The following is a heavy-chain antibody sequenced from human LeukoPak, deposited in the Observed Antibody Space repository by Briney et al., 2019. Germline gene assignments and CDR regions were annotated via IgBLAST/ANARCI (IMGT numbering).Heavy chain of an antibody. CDR3: ARGAGSGYFGIFDY. CDR2: ISYDGSNK. V-gene: IGHV3-30*03. Sequence: GGSLRLSCAASGFTFSSYAMHWVRQAPGKGLEWVAVISYDGSNKYYADSVKGRFTIPRDNSKNTLYLQMNSLRAEDTAVYYCARGAGSGYFGIFDYWGQGTLVTVSS. CDR1: GFTFSSYA. J-gene: IGHJ4*02. D-gene: IGHD3-22*01.